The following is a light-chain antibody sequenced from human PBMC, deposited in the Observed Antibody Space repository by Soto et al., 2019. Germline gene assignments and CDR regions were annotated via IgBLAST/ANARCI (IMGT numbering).Light chain of an antibody. V-gene: IGKV2-28*01. J-gene: IGKJ5*01. CDR2: LGS. CDR3: LVGTHGVT. CDR1: QSLLHSYGYNY. Sequence: DIVMTQSPLSLPVTPGEPASISCRSSQSLLHSYGYNYLDWYLQKPGQSPQLLIYLGSNRSSGVPDRFSGGGSGTDFTLRISRVEAEDVGVYYCLVGTHGVTFGQGTRLEIK.